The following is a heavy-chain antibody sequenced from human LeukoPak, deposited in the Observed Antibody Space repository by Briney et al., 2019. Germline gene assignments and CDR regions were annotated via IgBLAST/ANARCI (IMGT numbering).Heavy chain of an antibody. D-gene: IGHD3-16*02. CDR3: ARGRGYDYVWGSYRPYYFDY. CDR1: GYSISSGYY. CDR2: IYHSGST. J-gene: IGHJ4*02. V-gene: IGHV4-38-2*01. Sequence: SETLSLTCAVSGYSISSGYYWGWIRQPPGKGLEWIGSIYHSGSTYYNPPLKSRVTISVDTSKNQFSLKLSSVTAADTAVYYCARGRGYDYVWGSYRPYYFDYWGQGTLVTVSS.